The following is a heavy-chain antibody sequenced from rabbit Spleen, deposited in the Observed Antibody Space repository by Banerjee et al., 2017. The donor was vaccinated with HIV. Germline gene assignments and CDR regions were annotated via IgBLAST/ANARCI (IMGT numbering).Heavy chain of an antibody. CDR1: EFSFSPSSS. CDR2: IYGDRSGST. V-gene: IGHV1S40*01. Sequence: QSLEESGGALFKPRGSLTLPAPASEFSFSPSSSICWFGQAPGQGLECIACIYGDRSGSTYYASWAKGRFTISKTSSTTVTLQMTSLTVADTATYFCGRGSATMTMVIIGFYLSLWGPGTLVTVS. J-gene: IGHJ4*01. D-gene: IGHD2-1*01. CDR3: GRGSATMTMVIIGFYLSL.